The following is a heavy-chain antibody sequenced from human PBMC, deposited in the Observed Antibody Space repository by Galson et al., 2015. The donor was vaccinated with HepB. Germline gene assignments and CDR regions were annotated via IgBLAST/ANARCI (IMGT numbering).Heavy chain of an antibody. V-gene: IGHV4-59*01. CDR1: GGSISSYY. CDR2: IYYSGST. J-gene: IGHJ5*02. Sequence: ETLSLTCTVSGGSISSYYWSWIRQPPGKGLEWIGYIYYSGSTNYNPSLKSRVTISVDTSKNQFSLKLSSVTAADTAVYYCARERDYCSGGSCSNWFDPWGQGTLVTVSS. D-gene: IGHD2-15*01. CDR3: ARERDYCSGGSCSNWFDP.